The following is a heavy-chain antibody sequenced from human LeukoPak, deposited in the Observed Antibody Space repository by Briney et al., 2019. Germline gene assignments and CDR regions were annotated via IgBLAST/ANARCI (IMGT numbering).Heavy chain of an antibody. Sequence: GGSLRLSCAASGFTFSSYWMHWVRQAPGKGLVWVSRINSDGSSTSYADSVKGRFTISRDNAKNTLYLQMNSLRAEDTAVYYCARGVGYCSSTSCYWWFDPRGQGTLVTVPS. CDR2: INSDGSST. J-gene: IGHJ5*02. V-gene: IGHV3-74*01. D-gene: IGHD2-2*01. CDR1: GFTFSSYW. CDR3: ARGVGYCSSTSCYWWFDP.